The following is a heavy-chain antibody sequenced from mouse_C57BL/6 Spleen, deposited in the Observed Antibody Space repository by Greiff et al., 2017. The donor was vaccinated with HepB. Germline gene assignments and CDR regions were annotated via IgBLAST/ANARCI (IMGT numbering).Heavy chain of an antibody. CDR1: GYTFTDYY. CDR2: INPYNGGT. Sequence: EVQLQQSGPVLVKPGASVKMSCKASGYTFTDYYMNWVKQSHGKSLEWIGVINPYNGGTSYNQKFKGKATLTVDKSSSTAYMELNSLTSEDSAVYYCPREGYYYGSSKAMDYWGQGTSVTVSS. V-gene: IGHV1-19*01. CDR3: PREGYYYGSSKAMDY. J-gene: IGHJ4*01. D-gene: IGHD1-1*01.